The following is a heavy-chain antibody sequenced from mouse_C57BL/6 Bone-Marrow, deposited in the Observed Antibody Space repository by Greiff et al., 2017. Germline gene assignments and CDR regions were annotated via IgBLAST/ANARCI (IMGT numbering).Heavy chain of an antibody. J-gene: IGHJ2*01. V-gene: IGHV1-19*01. D-gene: IGHD2-12*01. CDR3: ARLHYKDY. CDR2: INPYNGGT. Sequence: EVKLVESGPVLVKPGASVKMSCKASGYTFTDYYMNWVKQSHGKSLEWIGVINPYNGGTSYNQKFKGKATLTVDKSSSTAYMELNSLTSEDSAVYYCARLHYKDYWGQGTTLTVSS. CDR1: GYTFTDYY.